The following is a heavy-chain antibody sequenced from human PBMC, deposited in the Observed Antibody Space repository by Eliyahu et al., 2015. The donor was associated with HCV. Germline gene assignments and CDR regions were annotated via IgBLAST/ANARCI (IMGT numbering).Heavy chain of an antibody. J-gene: IGHJ4*02. CDR3: AKDDSGYDQGYFDY. D-gene: IGHD5-12*01. Sequence: QVQLVESGGGVVQPGRSLRXSXAASGFTXRSYGMHWVRQAPGKGLEWVAVISYDGSNKYYADSVKGRFTISRDNSKNTLYLQMNSLRAEDTAVYYCAKDDSGYDQGYFDYWGQGTLVTVSS. V-gene: IGHV3-30*18. CDR1: GFTXRSYG. CDR2: ISYDGSNK.